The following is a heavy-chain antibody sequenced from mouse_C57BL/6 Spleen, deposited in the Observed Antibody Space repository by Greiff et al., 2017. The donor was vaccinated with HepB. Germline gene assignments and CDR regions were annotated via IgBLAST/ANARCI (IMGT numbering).Heavy chain of an antibody. D-gene: IGHD1-1*01. CDR2: IYPGNSDT. J-gene: IGHJ2*01. V-gene: IGHV1-5*01. CDR3: TREDYYGSRRGDYFDY. Sequence: EVQLQQSGTVLARPGASVKMSCKTSGYTFTSYWMHWVKQRPGHGLEWIGAIYPGNSDTSYNQKFKGKAKLTAVTSASTAYMELSSLTNEDSAVYYCTREDYYGSRRGDYFDYWGQGTTLTVSS. CDR1: GYTFTSYW.